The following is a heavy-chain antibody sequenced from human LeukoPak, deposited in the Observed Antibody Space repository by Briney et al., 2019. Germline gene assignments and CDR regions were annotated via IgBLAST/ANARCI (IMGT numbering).Heavy chain of an antibody. J-gene: IGHJ4*02. CDR2: ISGSGGST. CDR1: GFTVSSNY. CDR3: AKAYGSGSPVDY. V-gene: IGHV3-23*01. Sequence: GGSLRLSCAASGFTVSSNYMSWVRQAPGKGLEWVSAISGSGGSTYYADSVKGRFTISRDNSKNTLYLQMNSLRADDTAVYYCAKAYGSGSPVDYWGQGTLVTVSS. D-gene: IGHD3-10*01.